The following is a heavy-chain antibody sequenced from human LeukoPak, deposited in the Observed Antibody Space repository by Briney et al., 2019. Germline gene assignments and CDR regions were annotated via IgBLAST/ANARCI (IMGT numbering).Heavy chain of an antibody. CDR1: GFTFSSYG. J-gene: IGHJ4*02. Sequence: PGGSLRLSCATSGFTFSSYGMHWVRQAPGKGLEWVAVISYDGSNKYYADSVKGRFTISRDNSKNTLYLQMNSLRAEDTAVYYCAKPKEPSYSGSYYFDYWGQGTLVTVSS. CDR3: AKPKEPSYSGSYYFDY. CDR2: ISYDGSNK. D-gene: IGHD1-26*01. V-gene: IGHV3-30*18.